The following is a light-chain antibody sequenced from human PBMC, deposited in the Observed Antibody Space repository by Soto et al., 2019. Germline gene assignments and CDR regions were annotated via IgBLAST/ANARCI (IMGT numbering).Light chain of an antibody. V-gene: IGLV2-8*01. CDR3: TSYAGGNNV. Sequence: QLVLTQPPSASGSPGQSVTISCTGTGSDVGGYNYVSWYQQYPGKVPKLMVYEVNKRPSGVPDRFSGSKSGNTASLTVSGLQADDEADYYCTSYAGGNNVFGTGTKLTVL. CDR2: EVN. CDR1: GSDVGGYNY. J-gene: IGLJ1*01.